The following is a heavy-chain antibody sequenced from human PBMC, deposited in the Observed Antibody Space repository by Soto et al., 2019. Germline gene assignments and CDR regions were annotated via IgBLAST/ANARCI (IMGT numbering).Heavy chain of an antibody. CDR2: INHSGTA. CDR3: EGREKYYDVWSGDYVISLYYFDS. Sequence: QVQLQQWGAGLLKASETLSLRCAVYGGSFSGHYWSWLRQSPGKGLEWLGEINHSGTANYNPSVTSRDTVSVDTSKNQSSPKVPSVTAADTAVDYCEGREKYYDVWSGDYVISLYYFDSWGQGTQVTVYS. J-gene: IGHJ4*02. CDR1: GGSFSGHY. V-gene: IGHV4-34*01. D-gene: IGHD3-3*01.